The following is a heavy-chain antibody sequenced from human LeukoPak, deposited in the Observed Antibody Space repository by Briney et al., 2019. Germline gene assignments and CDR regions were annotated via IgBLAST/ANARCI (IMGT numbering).Heavy chain of an antibody. CDR2: IYYSGST. J-gene: IGHJ4*02. Sequence: PSETLSLTCTVSGGSISSSSYYWGWIRQPPGKGLEWIGSIYYSGSTYYNPSLKSRVTISVDTSKNQFSLKLSSVTAADTAVYYCAKGYCSGGSCFHDYGRRVVDYWGQGTLVTVSS. D-gene: IGHD2-15*01. V-gene: IGHV4-39*07. CDR1: GGSISSSSYY. CDR3: AKGYCSGGSCFHDYGRRVVDY.